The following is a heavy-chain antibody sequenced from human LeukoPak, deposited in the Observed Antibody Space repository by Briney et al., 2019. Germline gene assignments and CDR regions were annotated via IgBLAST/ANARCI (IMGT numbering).Heavy chain of an antibody. CDR1: GFTFSTYA. CDR2: IGPGGGSST. D-gene: IGHD5-24*01. CDR3: ALNKEREMATITGYFDY. J-gene: IGHJ4*02. V-gene: IGHV3-23*01. Sequence: GGSLRLSCAASGFTFSTYAMTWVRQAPGKGLEWVSLIGPGGGSSTYYADSVKGRFTISRDNSKNTLYLRMNSLRAEDTAVYYCALNKEREMATITGYFDYWGQGTLVTVSS.